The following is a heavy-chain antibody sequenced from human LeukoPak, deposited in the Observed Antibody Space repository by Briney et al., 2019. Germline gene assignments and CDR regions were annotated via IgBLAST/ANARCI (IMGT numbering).Heavy chain of an antibody. CDR3: ARVAAVTNHFDY. D-gene: IGHD4-17*01. J-gene: IGHJ4*02. CDR2: ISGSGGST. Sequence: GGSLRLSCAASGFTFSSYAMSWVRQAPGKGLEWVSAISGSGGSTYYADSVKGRFTISRDNAKNSLYLQMNSLRAEDTAVYYCARVAAVTNHFDYWGQGTLVTVSS. V-gene: IGHV3-23*01. CDR1: GFTFSSYA.